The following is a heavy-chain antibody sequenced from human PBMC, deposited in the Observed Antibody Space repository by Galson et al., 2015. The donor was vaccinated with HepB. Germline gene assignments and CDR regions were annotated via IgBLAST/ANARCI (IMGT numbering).Heavy chain of an antibody. V-gene: IGHV3-30-3*01. J-gene: IGHJ3*02. CDR1: GFTFSSYA. D-gene: IGHD6-19*01. Sequence: SLRLSCAASGFTFSSYALHWVRQAPGKGLEWVAVISYDGSNKYYADSVKGRFTISRDSSKNTLYLQMNSLRAEDTAVYYCARVIEREYSSGWNDAFDIWGQGTMVTVSS. CDR3: ARVIEREYSSGWNDAFDI. CDR2: ISYDGSNK.